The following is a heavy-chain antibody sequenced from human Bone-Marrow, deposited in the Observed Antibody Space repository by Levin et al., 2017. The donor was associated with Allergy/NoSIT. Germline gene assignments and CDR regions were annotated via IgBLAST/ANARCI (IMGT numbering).Heavy chain of an antibody. V-gene: IGHV1-46*01. CDR1: GYTLTSHY. D-gene: IGHD3-3*01. CDR2: FNPFDDSK. J-gene: IGHJ6*02. CDR3: ARDPIPDDYWSGRMDV. Sequence: GESLKISCKASGYTLTSHYIHWVRQAPGQGLEWMGIFNPFDDSKNYAQKFQGRVTMTGDTSTSTVYMELSSLRFEDTAVYFCARDPIPDDYWSGRMDVWGQGTTVTVSS.